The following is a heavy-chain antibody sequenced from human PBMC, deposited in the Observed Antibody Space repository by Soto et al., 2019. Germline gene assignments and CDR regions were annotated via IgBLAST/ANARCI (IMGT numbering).Heavy chain of an antibody. Sequence: ASVKVSCKASGYTFTSYGISWVRQAPGQGLEWMGWISAYNGNTNYAQKLQGRVTMTTDTSTSTAYMELRSLRSDDTAVYYCARDRDRDIVVVPAAPGYWGQGTLVTSPQ. D-gene: IGHD2-2*01. V-gene: IGHV1-18*04. CDR3: ARDRDRDIVVVPAAPGY. CDR1: GYTFTSYG. J-gene: IGHJ4*02. CDR2: ISAYNGNT.